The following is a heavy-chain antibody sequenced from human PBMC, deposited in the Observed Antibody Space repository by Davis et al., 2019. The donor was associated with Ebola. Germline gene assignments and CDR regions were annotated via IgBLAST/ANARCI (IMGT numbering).Heavy chain of an antibody. D-gene: IGHD4-17*01. Sequence: GESLKISCAASGFTFSSYSMNWVRQAPGKGLEWVSSISSSSSYIYYADSVKGRFTISRDNAKNSLYLQMNSLRAEDTAVYYCARGGRRYYGDSPGGNWGQGTLVTVSS. V-gene: IGHV3-21*01. CDR3: ARGGRRYYGDSPGGN. CDR2: ISSSSSYI. J-gene: IGHJ4*02. CDR1: GFTFSSYS.